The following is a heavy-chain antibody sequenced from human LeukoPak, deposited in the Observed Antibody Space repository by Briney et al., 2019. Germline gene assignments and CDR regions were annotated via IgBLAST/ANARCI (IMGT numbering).Heavy chain of an antibody. D-gene: IGHD2-2*02. CDR2: ISSTGSTL. CDR3: AREGPIPYHFDY. J-gene: IGHJ4*02. CDR1: GFTFSDYY. Sequence: GGSLRLSCAASGFTFSDYYMSWIRQAPGKGLEWVSYISSTGSTLYYADSVKGRFTISRDNAKNSLYLQMNSLRAEDTAVYFCAREGPIPYHFDYWGQGTLVTVSS. V-gene: IGHV3-11*01.